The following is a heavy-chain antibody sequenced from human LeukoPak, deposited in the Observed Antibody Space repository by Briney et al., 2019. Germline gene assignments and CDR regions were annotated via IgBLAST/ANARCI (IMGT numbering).Heavy chain of an antibody. CDR1: GFTFSSYG. V-gene: IGHV3-30*03. CDR3: ARDLEVRGGAAAGRPYYYYYAMDV. J-gene: IGHJ6*02. Sequence: PGGSLRLSCAASGFTFSSYGMHWVRQAPGKGLEWVAVISYDGSNKYYADSVKGRFTISRDNSKNTLYLQMNSLRAEDTAVYYCARDLEVRGGAAAGRPYYYYYAMDVWGQGTTVTVSS. D-gene: IGHD6-13*01. CDR2: ISYDGSNK.